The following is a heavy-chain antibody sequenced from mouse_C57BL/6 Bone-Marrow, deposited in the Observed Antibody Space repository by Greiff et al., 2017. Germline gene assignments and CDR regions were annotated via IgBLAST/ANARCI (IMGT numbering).Heavy chain of an antibody. Sequence: QVQLKESGPELVRPGVSVKISCKGSGYTFTDYAMHWVQQSHAKSLEWIGVISTYYGDASYNQKFKDKATMTVDKSSSTAYMELARLTSEDSAVYYCARTHYYGSSYLAWFAYWGQGTLVTVSA. D-gene: IGHD1-1*01. CDR3: ARTHYYGSSYLAWFAY. CDR2: ISTYYGDA. CDR1: GYTFTDYA. V-gene: IGHV1-67*01. J-gene: IGHJ3*01.